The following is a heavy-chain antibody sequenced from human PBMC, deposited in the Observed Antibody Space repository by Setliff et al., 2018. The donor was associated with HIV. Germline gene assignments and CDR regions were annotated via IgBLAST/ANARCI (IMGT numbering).Heavy chain of an antibody. V-gene: IGHV4-39*02. D-gene: IGHD6-19*01. CDR3: ARGRTQWPNYNYFDP. CDR1: GGSISSGSHY. J-gene: IGHJ5*02. Sequence: SETLSLTCSVSGGSISSGSHYWGWIRQAPGKGLEWIGNIYYSGTTFYNPSLKSRVSISVDTSRNEFSLKLSSLTAADTAVYYCARGRTQWPNYNYFDPWGLGTLVTVSS. CDR2: IYYSGTT.